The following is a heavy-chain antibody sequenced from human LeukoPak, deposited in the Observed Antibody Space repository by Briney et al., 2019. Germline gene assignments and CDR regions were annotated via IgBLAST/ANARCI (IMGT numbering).Heavy chain of an antibody. V-gene: IGHV3-48*03. D-gene: IGHD3-22*01. Sequence: GGSLRLSCAASGFTFSSYEMNWVRQAPGKGLEWVSYISSSGSTIYYADSVKGRFTISRDNAKNALYLQMNSLRAEDTAVYYCARDGPYDSSGYFDSWGQGTLVTVSS. CDR1: GFTFSSYE. CDR3: ARDGPYDSSGYFDS. CDR2: ISSSGSTI. J-gene: IGHJ4*02.